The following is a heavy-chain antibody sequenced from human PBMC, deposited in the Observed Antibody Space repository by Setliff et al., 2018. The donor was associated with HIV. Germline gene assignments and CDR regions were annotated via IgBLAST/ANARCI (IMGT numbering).Heavy chain of an antibody. CDR1: GDSIVSPHC. CDR2: VCQRGGI. D-gene: IGHD3-16*01. Sequence: PSETLSLTCTVSGDSIVSPHCWSWVRQSLEKGLEWIGEVCQRGGINYYPFFWSRAIISMDKPRSYFSLRLTSVTAADTAIYFCVRNSGWALGSWGQGILVTVSS. J-gene: IGHJ4*02. CDR3: VRNSGWALGS. V-gene: IGHV4-4*02.